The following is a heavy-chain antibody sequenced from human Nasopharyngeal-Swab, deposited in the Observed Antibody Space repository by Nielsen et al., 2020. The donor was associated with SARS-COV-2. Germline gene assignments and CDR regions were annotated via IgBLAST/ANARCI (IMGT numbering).Heavy chain of an antibody. CDR3: ARERGIFGVVIV. D-gene: IGHD3-3*01. V-gene: IGHV1-69*01. J-gene: IGHJ6*02. Sequence: WVRQAPGQGLEWMGEIIPIFGTANYAQKFQGRVTITADESTSTAYMELSSLRSEDTAVYYCARERGIFGVVIVWGQGTTVTVSS. CDR2: IIPIFGTA.